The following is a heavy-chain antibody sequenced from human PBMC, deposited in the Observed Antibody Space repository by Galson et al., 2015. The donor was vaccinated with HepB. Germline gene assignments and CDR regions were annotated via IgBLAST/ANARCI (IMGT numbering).Heavy chain of an antibody. CDR3: ARDIFLVLAAGKFGTDYYYYGMDV. CDR2: ISGYNGNT. Sequence: SVKVSCKASGYTFTNYGLSWVRQAPGQGLEWMGWISGYNGNTKYAQILQGRVTMTTDISTSTAYMELRGLGSDDTATYYCARDIFLVLAAGKFGTDYYYYGMDVWGQGTTVTVSS. J-gene: IGHJ6*02. D-gene: IGHD2-2*01. CDR1: GYTFTNYG. V-gene: IGHV1-18*04.